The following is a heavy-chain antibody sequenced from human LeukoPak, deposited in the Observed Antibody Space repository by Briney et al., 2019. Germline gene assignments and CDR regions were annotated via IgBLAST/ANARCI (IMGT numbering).Heavy chain of an antibody. CDR3: VRHPQFYLVSSWFDS. CDR1: GYIFTDYW. V-gene: IGHV5-51*01. CDR2: IFPGDSDT. Sequence: GESLSISCNTSGYIFTDYWIGWVRQMPGKGLEWMGHIFPGDSDTAYSPSFQGQVSISADKSITTAYLQWSSLKASDTAIYYCVRHPQFYLVSSWFDSWGQGTLVTVSS. D-gene: IGHD2/OR15-2a*01. J-gene: IGHJ5*01.